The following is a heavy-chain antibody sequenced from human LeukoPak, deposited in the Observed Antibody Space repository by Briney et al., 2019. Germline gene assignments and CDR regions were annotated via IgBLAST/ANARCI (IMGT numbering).Heavy chain of an antibody. CDR1: GFTFSSYS. CDR2: ISSSSSYI. Sequence: NPGGSLRLSCAASGFTFSSYSVNWVRQAPGKGLEWVSSISSSSSYIYYADSVKGRFTISRDNAKNSLYLQMNSLRAEDTAVYYCARSFLSIAAAATDYWGQGTLVTVSS. J-gene: IGHJ4*02. D-gene: IGHD6-13*01. V-gene: IGHV3-21*01. CDR3: ARSFLSIAAAATDY.